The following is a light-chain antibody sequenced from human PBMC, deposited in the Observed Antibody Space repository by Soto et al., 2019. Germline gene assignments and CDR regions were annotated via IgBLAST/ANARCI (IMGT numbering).Light chain of an antibody. J-gene: IGKJ2*01. CDR3: QKRFSFPVT. CDR2: AAS. V-gene: IGKV1-39*01. Sequence: DIQMTQSPSSLSASVGDRVTITCRANQTITRYLNWYQQKPGTAPKLLIYAASSLQEGVPSRFRGSGSGTDFTLTISNLLPEDFAAYSCQKRFSFPVTFGQGTKLEIK. CDR1: QTITRY.